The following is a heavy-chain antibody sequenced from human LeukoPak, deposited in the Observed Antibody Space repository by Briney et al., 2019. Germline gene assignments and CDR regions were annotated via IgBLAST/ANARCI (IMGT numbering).Heavy chain of an antibody. V-gene: IGHV3-53*01. D-gene: IGHD6-19*01. CDR2: IYSGGST. CDR1: GFTVSSNY. CDR3: ARSRRQWLDFDY. J-gene: IGHJ4*02. Sequence: GGSLRLFCAASGFTVSSNYMSWVRQAPGKGLEWVSVIYSGGSTYYADSVKGRFTISRDNSKNTLYLQMNSLRAEDTAVYYCARSRRQWLDFDYWGQGTLVTVSS.